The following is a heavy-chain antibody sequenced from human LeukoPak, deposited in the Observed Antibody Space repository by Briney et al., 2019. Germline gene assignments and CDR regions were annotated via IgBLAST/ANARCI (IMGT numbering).Heavy chain of an antibody. Sequence: SETLSLTCTVSGGSISNSSYYWDWIRQPPGKGLEWIGNIYYSGSTYYNPSLKSRVTISVDTSKNQFSLKLSSVTAADTAVYYCARSEMATISLWGQGTLVTVSS. J-gene: IGHJ4*02. V-gene: IGHV4-39*01. CDR1: GGSISNSSYY. D-gene: IGHD5-24*01. CDR3: ARSEMATISL. CDR2: IYYSGST.